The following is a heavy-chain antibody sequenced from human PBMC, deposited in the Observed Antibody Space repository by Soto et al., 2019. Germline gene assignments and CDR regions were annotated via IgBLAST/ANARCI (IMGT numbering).Heavy chain of an antibody. CDR1: GGSISSYY. Sequence: PSETLSLTCTVSGGSISSYYWSWIRQPPGKGLEWIGYIYYSGSTNYNPSLKSRVTISVDTSKNQFSLKLSSVTAADTAVYYCARVGRSRTTNYFDYWGQGTLVTVSS. D-gene: IGHD4-17*01. J-gene: IGHJ4*02. CDR2: IYYSGST. CDR3: ARVGRSRTTNYFDY. V-gene: IGHV4-59*01.